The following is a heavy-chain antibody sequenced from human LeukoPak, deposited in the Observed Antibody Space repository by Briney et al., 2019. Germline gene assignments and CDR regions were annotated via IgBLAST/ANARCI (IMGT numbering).Heavy chain of an antibody. D-gene: IGHD3-22*01. J-gene: IGHJ3*02. CDR2: IYYSGST. Sequence: SETLSLTCTVSGGSISSYYWSWIRQPPGKGLEWIGYIYYSGSTNYNPSLKSRATISVDTSKNQFSLKLSSVTAADTAVYYCARLNSGSDAFDIWGQGTMVTVSS. CDR3: ARLNSGSDAFDI. CDR1: GGSISSYY. V-gene: IGHV4-59*08.